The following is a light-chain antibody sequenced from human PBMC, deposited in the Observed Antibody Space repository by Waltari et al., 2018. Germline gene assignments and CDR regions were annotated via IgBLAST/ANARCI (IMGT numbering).Light chain of an antibody. CDR3: QQDHTPPWT. CDR1: QGINNE. V-gene: IGKV1-27*01. CDR2: GAS. J-gene: IGKJ1*01. Sequence: DIQMTPSPSSLSASVGYRVTVTCRASQGINNELTWYQQKPGKAPTLLIYGASTLQTGVSSRFSGSGSGTDFTLTISSLQPEDGATYYCQQDHTPPWTFGQGTKVEIK.